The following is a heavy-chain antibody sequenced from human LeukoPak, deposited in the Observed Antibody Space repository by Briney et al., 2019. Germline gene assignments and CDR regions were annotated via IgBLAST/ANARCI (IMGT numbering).Heavy chain of an antibody. CDR1: GYTFTRYY. V-gene: IGHV1-2*02. CDR3: ARDGEYYDILTGYYISLAFDY. CDR2: INPNSGGT. D-gene: IGHD3-9*01. J-gene: IGHJ4*02. Sequence: ASVQVSCKASGYTFTRYYMHWVRQAPGQGLEWMGWINPNSGGTNYAQKFQGRVTMTRDTSISTAYMELSRLRSDDTAVYYCARDGEYYDILTGYYISLAFDYWGQGTLVTVSS.